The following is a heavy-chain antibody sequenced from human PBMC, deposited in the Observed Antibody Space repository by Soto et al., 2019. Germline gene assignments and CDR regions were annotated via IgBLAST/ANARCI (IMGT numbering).Heavy chain of an antibody. V-gene: IGHV3-30*18. D-gene: IGHD3-3*01. CDR2: ISYDGSNK. Sequence: PGGSLRLSCAASGFTFSSYGMHWVRQAPGKGLEWVAVISYDGSNKYYADSVKGRFTISRDNSKNTLYLQMNSLRAEDTAVYYCAKDTYYDFWSGYYTDYYYYGMDVWGQGTTVTVSS. CDR3: AKDTYYDFWSGYYTDYYYYGMDV. J-gene: IGHJ6*02. CDR1: GFTFSSYG.